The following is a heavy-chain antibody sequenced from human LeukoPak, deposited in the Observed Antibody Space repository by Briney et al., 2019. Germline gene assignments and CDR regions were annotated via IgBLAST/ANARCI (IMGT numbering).Heavy chain of an antibody. CDR1: GFTFSSYA. V-gene: IGHV3-15*01. J-gene: IGHJ6*02. D-gene: IGHD3-22*01. CDR2: IKSKTDGGTT. CDR3: TTPYDSSGYYYYYYGMDV. Sequence: PGGSLRLSCAASGFTFSSYAMSWVRQAPGKGLEWVGRIKSKTDGGTTDYAAPVKGRFTISRDDSKNTLYLQMNSLKTEDTAVYYCTTPYDSSGYYYYYYGMDVWGQGTTVTVSS.